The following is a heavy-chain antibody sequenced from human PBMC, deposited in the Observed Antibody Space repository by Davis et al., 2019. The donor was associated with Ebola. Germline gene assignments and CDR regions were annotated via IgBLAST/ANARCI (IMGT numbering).Heavy chain of an antibody. J-gene: IGHJ6*04. D-gene: IGHD6-6*01. CDR1: GGSVSSGGYY. V-gene: IGHV4-31*03. Sequence: PSETLSLTCTVSGGSVSSGGYYWSWVRHHPGEGLEWIGYIYYSGSTYYNPSLERRVTISLDTSKNQFSLKLSSVTAADTAVYYCARVAARPNAMDVWGKGTTVTVSS. CDR2: IYYSGST. CDR3: ARVAARPNAMDV.